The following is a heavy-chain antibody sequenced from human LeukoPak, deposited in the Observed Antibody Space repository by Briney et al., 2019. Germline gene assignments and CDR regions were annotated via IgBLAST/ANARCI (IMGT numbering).Heavy chain of an antibody. J-gene: IGHJ4*02. CDR3: ASRSILRYHFDY. Sequence: SETLSLTCTVSGYSISSGYYWGWIRQPPGKGLEWIGSIYESGSTYYNPSLKSRVTISVDTSKNQFSLKLSSVTAADTAVYYCASRSILRYHFDYWGQGTLVTVSS. V-gene: IGHV4-38-2*02. CDR1: GYSISSGYY. CDR2: IYESGST. D-gene: IGHD2-2*01.